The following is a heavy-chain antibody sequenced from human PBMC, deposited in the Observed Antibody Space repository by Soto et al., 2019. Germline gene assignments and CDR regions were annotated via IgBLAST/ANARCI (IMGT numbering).Heavy chain of an antibody. CDR1: GYTFTTYT. D-gene: IGHD2-2*01. J-gene: IGHJ6*02. CDR2: INAGNGNT. V-gene: IGHV1-3*01. Sequence: GASVKVSCKASGYTFTTYTLHWVRQAPGQRLEWMGWINAGNGNTKYSQMFQGRVTITRDTSASTGYMELSSLRSEDTAVYYCARDDGGLGYCISTSCPSGYYYGMDVWGQGTTVTVSS. CDR3: ARDDGGLGYCISTSCPSGYYYGMDV.